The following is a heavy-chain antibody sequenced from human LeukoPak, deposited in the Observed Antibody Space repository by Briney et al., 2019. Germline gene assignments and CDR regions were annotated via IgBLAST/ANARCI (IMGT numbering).Heavy chain of an antibody. J-gene: IGHJ6*02. CDR1: GYTFTSYY. CDR2: IIPILGIA. Sequence: ASVKVSCKASGYTFTSYYMHWVRQAPGQGLEWMGRIIPILGIANYAQKFQGRVTITADKSTSTAYMELSSLRSEDTAVYYCARSRSTQYYYYYYGMDVWGQGTTVTVSS. V-gene: IGHV1-69*02. CDR3: ARSRSTQYYYYYYGMDV.